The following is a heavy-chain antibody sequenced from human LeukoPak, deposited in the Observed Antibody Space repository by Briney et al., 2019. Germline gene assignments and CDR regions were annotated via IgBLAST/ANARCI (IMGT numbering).Heavy chain of an antibody. J-gene: IGHJ3*02. V-gene: IGHV3-48*03. CDR3: ARGGDEPLAAFDI. CDR2: ISSSGSTI. CDR1: GFTFSSYE. Sequence: GGSLRLSCAASGFTFSSYEMNWLRQAPGKGLEGVSYISSSGSTIYYADSVKGRFTISRDNAKNSLYLQMNSLRAEDTAVYYCARGGDEPLAAFDIWGEGTMVTVSS. D-gene: IGHD1-14*01.